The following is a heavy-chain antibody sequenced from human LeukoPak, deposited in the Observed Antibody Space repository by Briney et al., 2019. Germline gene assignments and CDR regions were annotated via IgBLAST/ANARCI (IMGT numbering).Heavy chain of an antibody. CDR3: ARDPEWELKYYYMDV. D-gene: IGHD1-26*01. V-gene: IGHV1-18*01. CDR2: ISAYNGNT. Sequence: ASVKVSCKASGGTFSSYGISWVRQAPGQGLEWMGWISAYNGNTNYAQKLQGRVTMTTDTSTSTAYMELRSLRSDDTAVYYCARDPEWELKYYYMDVWGKGTTVTISS. CDR1: GGTFSSYG. J-gene: IGHJ6*03.